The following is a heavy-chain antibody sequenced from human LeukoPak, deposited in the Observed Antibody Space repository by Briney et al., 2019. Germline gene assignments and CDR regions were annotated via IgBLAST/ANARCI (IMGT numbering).Heavy chain of an antibody. CDR3: ARGPYSNWGSLY. CDR1: GFTFSSYA. D-gene: IGHD7-27*01. V-gene: IGHV3-30-3*01. Sequence: GGSLRLSCAASGFTFSSYAMHWVRQAPGKGLEWVAVISYDGSNKYYADSVKGRFTISRDNSKNTLYLQMNSLRAEDTAVYYCARGPYSNWGSLYWGQGTLVTVSS. J-gene: IGHJ4*02. CDR2: ISYDGSNK.